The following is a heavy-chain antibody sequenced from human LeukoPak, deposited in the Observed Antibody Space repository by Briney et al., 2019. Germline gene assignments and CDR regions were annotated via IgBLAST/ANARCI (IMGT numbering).Heavy chain of an antibody. Sequence: ASVKVSCKASGGTFSSYAISWVRQAPGQGLEWMGGIIPIFGTANYAQKFQGRVTITADESTSTAYMELSSLRSEDTAVYYCAREGRGDYVWGSYRQGNNYFDYWGQGTLVTVSS. CDR3: AREGRGDYVWGSYRQGNNYFDY. D-gene: IGHD3-16*02. CDR1: GGTFSSYA. CDR2: IIPIFGTA. J-gene: IGHJ4*02. V-gene: IGHV1-69*13.